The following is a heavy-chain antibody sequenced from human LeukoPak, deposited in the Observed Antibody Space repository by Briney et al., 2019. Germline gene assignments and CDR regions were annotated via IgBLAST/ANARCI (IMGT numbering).Heavy chain of an antibody. D-gene: IGHD6-6*01. V-gene: IGHV1-18*01. CDR1: GYTFTSYG. J-gene: IGHJ6*03. CDR3: ARSYSSIAAQGYYYYYMDV. Sequence: ASVKVSCKASGYTFTSYGISWVRQAPGQGLEWMGWISAYNGNTNYAQKPQGRVTMTTDTSTSTAYMELRSLRSDDTAVYYCARSYSSIAAQGYYYYYMDVWGKGTTVTVSS. CDR2: ISAYNGNT.